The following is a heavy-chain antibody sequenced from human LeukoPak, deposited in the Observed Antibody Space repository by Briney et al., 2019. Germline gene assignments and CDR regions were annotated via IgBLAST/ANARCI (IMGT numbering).Heavy chain of an antibody. CDR3: AKKPRSYCSGGSCYLDH. D-gene: IGHD2-15*01. CDR1: GFTFSSYA. Sequence: GGSLRLSCAASGFTFSSYAMSWVRQAPGKGLEWVSAISGSGGSTYYADSVKGRFTISRDNSKNTLYLQMNSLRAEDTAVYYCAKKPRSYCSGGSCYLDHWGQGTLVTVSS. J-gene: IGHJ4*02. V-gene: IGHV3-23*01. CDR2: ISGSGGST.